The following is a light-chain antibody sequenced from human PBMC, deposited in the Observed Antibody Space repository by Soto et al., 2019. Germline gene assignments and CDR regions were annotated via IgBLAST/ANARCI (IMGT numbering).Light chain of an antibody. J-gene: IGKJ1*01. CDR1: QSVLYSSNNKNY. V-gene: IGKV4-1*01. Sequence: DIVMTQSPDSLAVSLGERATINCKSSQSVLYSSNNKNYLAWYQQKPGQPPKLLIYWASTRESGVPDRFSGSGSGTDFTLTISSLQAEDGAVYYCQQYYRPGTFGQGTKVEIK. CDR3: QQYYRPGT. CDR2: WAS.